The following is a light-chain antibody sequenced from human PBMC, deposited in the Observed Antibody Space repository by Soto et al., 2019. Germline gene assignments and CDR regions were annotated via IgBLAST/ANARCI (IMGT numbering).Light chain of an antibody. CDR1: QSINSW. J-gene: IGKJ5*01. V-gene: IGKV1-5*03. CDR3: QQYEIYPIT. CDR2: KAS. Sequence: DIQMTQSPSTLSASVGDRVTITCRASQSINSWLAWYQQKPGKAPKLLIYKASSLESGVPSRFSGSGSGTEFTLTISSLQPDDFAAYHCQQYEIYPITFGQGTRLEIK.